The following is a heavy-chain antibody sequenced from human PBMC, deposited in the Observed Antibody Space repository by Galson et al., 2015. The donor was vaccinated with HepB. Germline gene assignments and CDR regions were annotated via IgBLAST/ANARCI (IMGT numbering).Heavy chain of an antibody. V-gene: IGHV3-11*06. CDR3: ARIAAADQMFDY. CDR2: ISSSSSYT. Sequence: SLRLSCAASGFTFSDYYMSWIRQAPGKGLEWVSYISSSSSYTNYADSVKGRFTISRDNAKNSLYLQMNSLRAEDTAVYYCARIAAADQMFDYWGQGTLVTVSS. D-gene: IGHD6-13*01. J-gene: IGHJ4*02. CDR1: GFTFSDYY.